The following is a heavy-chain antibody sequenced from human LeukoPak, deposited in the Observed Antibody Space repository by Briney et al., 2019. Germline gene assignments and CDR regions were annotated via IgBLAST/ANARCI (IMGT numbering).Heavy chain of an antibody. D-gene: IGHD2-15*01. J-gene: IGHJ5*02. CDR2: INHSGST. V-gene: IGHV4-34*01. CDR1: GGSFSGYY. Sequence: PSETLSLTCAVYGGSFSGYYWSWIRQPPGKGLEWIGEINHSGSTNYNPSLKSRVTISVDTSKNQFSLKLSSVTAADTAVYYCARVPAGLHCSGGSCYSWFDPWGQGTLVTVSS. CDR3: ARVPAGLHCSGGSCYSWFDP.